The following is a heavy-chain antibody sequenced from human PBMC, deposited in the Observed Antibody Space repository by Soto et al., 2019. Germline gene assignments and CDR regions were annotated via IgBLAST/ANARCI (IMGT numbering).Heavy chain of an antibody. CDR3: ARDSGYFAA. D-gene: IGHD5-12*01. Sequence: QVQLVQSGAEVKKPGASVKVSCKTSGYTFTRYGIAWVRQAPVQGLEGIGWISAYDGNTKYAEKLQGRVTMNTDTSTSPAYMELRSLRSDDSAIYYCARDSGYFAAWGQRTLVTVSS. J-gene: IGHJ5*02. CDR2: ISAYDGNT. V-gene: IGHV1-18*01. CDR1: GYTFTRYG.